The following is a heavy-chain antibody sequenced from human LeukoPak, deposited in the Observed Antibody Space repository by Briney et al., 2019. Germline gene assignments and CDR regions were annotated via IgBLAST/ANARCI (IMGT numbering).Heavy chain of an antibody. J-gene: IGHJ4*02. Sequence: ASVKVSCKASGYTFTGYYMHWVRQAPGQGLEWMGIINPSGGSTSYAQKFQGRVTMTRDMSTSTVYMELSSLRSEDTAVYYCARVRGVDSGSYGFDYWGQGTLVTVSS. CDR1: GYTFTGYY. V-gene: IGHV1-46*01. CDR2: INPSGGST. D-gene: IGHD3-10*01. CDR3: ARVRGVDSGSYGFDY.